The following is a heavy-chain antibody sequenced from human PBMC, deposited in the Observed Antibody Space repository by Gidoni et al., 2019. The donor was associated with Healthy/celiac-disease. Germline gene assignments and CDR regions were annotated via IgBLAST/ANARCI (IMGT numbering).Heavy chain of an antibody. Sequence: QVQLVQSGAEVKKPGSSVKVSCKASGGTFSSYAISWVRQAPGQGLEWMGGIIPIFGTANYAQKFQGRVTITADESTSTAYMELSSLRSEDTAVYYCARAHEGGIAAAGTGGWFDPWGQGTLVTVSS. CDR2: IIPIFGTA. CDR1: GGTFSSYA. J-gene: IGHJ5*02. CDR3: ARAHEGGIAAAGTGGWFDP. V-gene: IGHV1-69*01. D-gene: IGHD6-13*01.